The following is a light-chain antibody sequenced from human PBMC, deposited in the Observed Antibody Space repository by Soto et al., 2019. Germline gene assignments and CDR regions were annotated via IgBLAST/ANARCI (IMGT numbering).Light chain of an antibody. V-gene: IGLV1-51*01. CDR2: DNN. J-gene: IGLJ2*01. Sequence: QSVLTQPPSVSAAPGQKVTISCSGSSSNIGKNYVSWYQCLPGTAPKLLIYDNNERSSGIPDRFSGSKSGTSATLGIAGLQTGDEADYYCGTWDTSLSAVVFGGGTKL. CDR3: GTWDTSLSAVV. CDR1: SSNIGKNY.